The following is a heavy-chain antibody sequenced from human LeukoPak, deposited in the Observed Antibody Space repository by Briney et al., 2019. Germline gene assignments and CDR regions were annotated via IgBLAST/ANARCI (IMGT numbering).Heavy chain of an antibody. Sequence: GALRLSCAASGFTFSSYAMHWVRQAPGKGLEWVAVISYDGSNKYYADSVKGRLTISRDNSKNTLYLQMNSLRAEDTAVYYCARDIAPSDYYDSSGYHSPPDYWGQGTLVTVSS. CDR1: GFTFSSYA. J-gene: IGHJ4*02. V-gene: IGHV3-30-3*01. CDR2: ISYDGSNK. CDR3: ARDIAPSDYYDSSGYHSPPDY. D-gene: IGHD3-22*01.